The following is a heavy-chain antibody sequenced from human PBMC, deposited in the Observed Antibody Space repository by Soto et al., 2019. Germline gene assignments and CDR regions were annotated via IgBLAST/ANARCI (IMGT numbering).Heavy chain of an antibody. CDR3: ARGDSTDCSNGVCSFFYNHDMDV. CDR2: INPESGGT. V-gene: IGHV1-2*04. Sequence: ASVKVSWKAFGYSFTDFHIHWVRQPPGQGLEWLGRINPESGGTSTAQKFQGWVTMTTDTSISTASMELTRLTSDDTAIYYCARGDSTDCSNGVCSFFYNHDMDVWG. CDR1: GYSFTDFH. D-gene: IGHD2-8*01. J-gene: IGHJ6*02.